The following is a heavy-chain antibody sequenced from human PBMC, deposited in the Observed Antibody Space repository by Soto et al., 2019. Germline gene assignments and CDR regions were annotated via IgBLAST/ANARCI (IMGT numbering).Heavy chain of an antibody. CDR3: AREYCSGGSCYLNTYYYYGMDV. CDR1: GYTFTSYG. D-gene: IGHD2-15*01. CDR2: ISAYNGNT. V-gene: IGHV1-18*01. J-gene: IGHJ6*02. Sequence: GASVKVSCTASGYTFTSYGISWVRQAPGQGLEWMGWISAYNGNTNYAQKLQGRVTMTTDTSTSTAYMELRSLRSDDTAVYYCAREYCSGGSCYLNTYYYYGMDVWGQGTTVTVSS.